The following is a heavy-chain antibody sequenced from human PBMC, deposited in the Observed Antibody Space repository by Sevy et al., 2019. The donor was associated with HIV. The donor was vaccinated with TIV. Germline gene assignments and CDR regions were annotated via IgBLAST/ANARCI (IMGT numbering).Heavy chain of an antibody. CDR3: AWRGYASAF. Sequence: AEILSLTCTVSGDSMSSGDYYCSWIRQPPGKGLEWIGHIHHSGSTHYSPSLKSRLTISIDTSKSQFSLNLRSVTAADTAVYYCAWRGYASAFWGRGTLVLVSS. CDR2: IHHSGST. V-gene: IGHV4-30-4*01. J-gene: IGHJ3*01. CDR1: GDSMSSGDYY. D-gene: IGHD3-10*01.